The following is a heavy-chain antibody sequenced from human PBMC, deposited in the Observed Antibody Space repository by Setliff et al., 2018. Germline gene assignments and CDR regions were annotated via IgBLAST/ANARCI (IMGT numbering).Heavy chain of an antibody. J-gene: IGHJ4*02. CDR2: INHRGST. CDR1: GGTFSDYY. CDR3: ARTGTYRYFDS. V-gene: IGHV4-34*01. Sequence: SETLSLTCAAYGGTFSDYYWTWIRQPPGKGLEWIGEINHRGSTNYNPSLKSRVTISVDTSKNQFSLQLTSVTAADTAVYYCARTGTYRYFDSWGQGTRVTVSS. D-gene: IGHD1-1*01.